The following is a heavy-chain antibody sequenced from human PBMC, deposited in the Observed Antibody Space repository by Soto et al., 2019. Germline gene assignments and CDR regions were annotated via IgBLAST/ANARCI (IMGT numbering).Heavy chain of an antibody. CDR1: GGSISSGDYY. CDR2: IYYSGST. J-gene: IGHJ5*02. Sequence: SETLSRTCTVSGGSISSGDYYWSWIRQPPGKGLEWIGYIYYSGSTYYNPSLKSRVTISVDTSKNQFSLKLSSVTAADTAVYYCARYNDNWFDPWGQGTLVTVSS. V-gene: IGHV4-30-4*01. D-gene: IGHD1-1*01. CDR3: ARYNDNWFDP.